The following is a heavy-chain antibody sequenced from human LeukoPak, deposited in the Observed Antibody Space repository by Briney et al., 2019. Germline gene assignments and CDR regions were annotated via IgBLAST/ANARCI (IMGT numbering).Heavy chain of an antibody. CDR2: IYYSGST. CDR3: ARDGGYCSSTSCWNWFDP. V-gene: IGHV4-59*12. Sequence: LSETLSLTCTVSGGSISSYYWSWIRQPPGKGLEWIGYIYYSGSTNYNPSLKSRVTMSVDTSKNQFSLKLSSVTAADTAVYYCARDGGYCSSTSCWNWFDPWGQGTLVTVSS. D-gene: IGHD2-2*01. CDR1: GGSISSYY. J-gene: IGHJ5*02.